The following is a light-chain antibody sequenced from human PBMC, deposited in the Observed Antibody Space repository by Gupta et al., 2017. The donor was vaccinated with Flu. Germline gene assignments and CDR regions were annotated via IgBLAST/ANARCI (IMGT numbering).Light chain of an antibody. CDR2: DNM. CDR3: EVWDSSMDDHVM. CDR1: NIGGKD. V-gene: IGLV3-21*03. J-gene: IGLJ3*02. Sequence: KTASSTGDRSNIGGKDGNRYHQIAGQAPKLIIYDNMQRPSGIPHRFSGSNSGNTASLAINGVESEDEADYYCEVWDSSMDDHVMFGGGTKLTVL.